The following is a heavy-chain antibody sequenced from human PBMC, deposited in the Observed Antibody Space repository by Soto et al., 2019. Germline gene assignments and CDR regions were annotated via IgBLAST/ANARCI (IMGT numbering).Heavy chain of an antibody. J-gene: IGHJ5*02. CDR2: ISGSGGST. Sequence: PGGFLGLSCAAPGFPFCSYSLSWVPQAPGKGLEGVSAISGSGGSTYYADSVKGRFTISRDNSKNTLYLQMNSLRAEDTAVYYCAKEGYPNWFDPWGQGTLVTVSS. CDR3: AKEGYPNWFDP. CDR1: GFPFCSYS. V-gene: IGHV3-23*01. D-gene: IGHD3-16*02.